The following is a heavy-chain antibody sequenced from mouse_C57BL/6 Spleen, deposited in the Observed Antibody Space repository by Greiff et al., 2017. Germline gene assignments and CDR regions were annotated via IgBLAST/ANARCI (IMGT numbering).Heavy chain of an antibody. CDR2: INPNNGGT. CDR1: GYTFTDYN. D-gene: IGHD2-4*01. J-gene: IGHJ3*01. V-gene: IGHV1-18*01. CDR3: ARRRDYDYPFAY. Sequence: VQLQQSGPELVKPGASVKIPCKASGYTFTDYNMDWVKQSHGKSLEWIGDINPNNGGTIYNQKFKGKATLTVDKSSSTAYMELRSLTSEDTAVYYYARRRDYDYPFAYWGQGTLVTVSA.